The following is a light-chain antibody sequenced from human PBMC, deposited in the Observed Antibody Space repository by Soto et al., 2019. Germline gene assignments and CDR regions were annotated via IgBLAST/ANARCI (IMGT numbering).Light chain of an antibody. CDR1: EVVSPSS. CDR2: SAS. Sequence: EIPLTHSPGTLSFSPGERATLSCSASEVVSPSSLAWYQQRPGQSPRLLIYSASSRATGTPDRFSGRGSGSDFTVSISRLEPEDFAVYYCQQLAGSFGGGTKVDIK. V-gene: IGKV3-20*01. CDR3: QQLAGS. J-gene: IGKJ4*02.